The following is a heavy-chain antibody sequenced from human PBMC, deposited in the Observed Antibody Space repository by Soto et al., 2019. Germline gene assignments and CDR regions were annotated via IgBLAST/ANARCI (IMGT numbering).Heavy chain of an antibody. CDR2: IRSKANSYAT. CDR3: TMHCSSTSCYKYMDV. D-gene: IGHD2-2*02. Sequence: GGSLRLSCAASGFTFSGSAMHWVRQASGKGLEWVGRIRSKANSYATAYAASVKGRFTISRDDSKNTAYLQMNSLKTEDTAVYYCTMHCSSTSCYKYMDVWGKGTTVTVSS. J-gene: IGHJ6*03. V-gene: IGHV3-73*01. CDR1: GFTFSGSA.